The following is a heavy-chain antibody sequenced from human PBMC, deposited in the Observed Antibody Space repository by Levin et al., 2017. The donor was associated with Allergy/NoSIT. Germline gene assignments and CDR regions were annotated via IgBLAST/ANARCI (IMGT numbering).Heavy chain of an antibody. V-gene: IGHV1-69*01. J-gene: IGHJ4*02. CDR2: IIPIFGTA. CDR3: ASPRPYYYDSSGYYDY. CDR1: GGTFSSYA. Sequence: KISCKASGGTFSSYAISWVRQAPGQGLEWMGGIIPIFGTANYAQKFQGRVTITADESTSTAYMELSSLRSEDTAVYYCASPRPYYYDSSGYYDYWGQGTLVTVSS. D-gene: IGHD3-22*01.